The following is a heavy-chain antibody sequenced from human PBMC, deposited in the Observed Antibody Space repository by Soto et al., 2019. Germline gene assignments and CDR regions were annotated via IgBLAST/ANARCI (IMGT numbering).Heavy chain of an antibody. CDR2: IYYSGST. D-gene: IGHD3-22*01. CDR1: GGSISSGDYY. V-gene: IGHV4-30-4*01. J-gene: IGHJ6*02. CDR3: ARDLGTMIVVPPGPRYYYGMDV. Sequence: QVQLQESGPGLVKPSQTLSLTCTVSGGSISSGDYYWSWIRQPPGKGLEWIGYIYYSGSTYYNPSLKSRVTISVDTSKNQFSLKLSSVTAADTAVYYCARDLGTMIVVPPGPRYYYGMDVWGQGTTVTVSS.